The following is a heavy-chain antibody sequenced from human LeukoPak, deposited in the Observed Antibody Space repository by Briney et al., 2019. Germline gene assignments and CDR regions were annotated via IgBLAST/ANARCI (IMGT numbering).Heavy chain of an antibody. D-gene: IGHD6-13*01. J-gene: IGHJ6*02. V-gene: IGHV1-58*02. CDR2: IVVGSGNT. Sequence: ASVNVSCKASGFTFTSSAMQWVRQARGQRLEWIGWIVVGSGNTNYAQKFQERVTITRDMSTSTAYMERSSLRSEDTSVYYSAAVTSSSWANDVWGQGTTVTVSS. CDR3: AAVTSSSWANDV. CDR1: GFTFTSSA.